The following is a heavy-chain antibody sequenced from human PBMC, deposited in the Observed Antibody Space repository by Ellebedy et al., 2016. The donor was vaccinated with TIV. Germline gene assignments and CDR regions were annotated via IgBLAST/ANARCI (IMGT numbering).Heavy chain of an antibody. J-gene: IGHJ5*02. D-gene: IGHD3-10*01. CDR3: ARTRITMVRGVITPNWFDP. V-gene: IGHV4-59*01. CDR1: GGSISSYY. CDR2: IYYSGST. Sequence: GSLRLSCTVSGGSISSYYWSWIRQPPGKGLEWIGYIYYSGSTNYNPSLKSRVTISVDTSKNQFSLKLSSVTAADTAVYYCARTRITMVRGVITPNWFDPWGQGTLVTVSS.